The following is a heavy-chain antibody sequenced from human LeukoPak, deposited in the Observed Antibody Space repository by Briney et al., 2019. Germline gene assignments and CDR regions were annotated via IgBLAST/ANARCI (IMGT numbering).Heavy chain of an antibody. D-gene: IGHD5-18*01. J-gene: IGHJ4*02. V-gene: IGHV3-30-3*01. CDR3: ARGGDTAMVTIDY. CDR1: GFTFSSYA. CDR2: ISYDGSNK. Sequence: GRSLRLSCAASGFTFSSYATHWVRQAPGKGLEWVAVISYDGSNKYYADSVKGRFTISRDNSKNTLYLQMNSLRAEDTAVYYCARGGDTAMVTIDYWGQGTLVTVSS.